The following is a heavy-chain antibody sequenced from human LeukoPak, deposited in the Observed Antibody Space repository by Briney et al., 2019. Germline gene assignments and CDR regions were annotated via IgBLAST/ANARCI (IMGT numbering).Heavy chain of an antibody. Sequence: ASVKVSCKASGYTFTGYYMHWVRQAPGQGLEWMGWINPNSGGTNYAQKFQGRVTMTRDTSISTAYMELSRLRSDDTAVYYCARDLNSGSYLAYFDYWGQGTLVTVS. CDR3: ARDLNSGSYLAYFDY. D-gene: IGHD1-26*01. CDR1: GYTFTGYY. V-gene: IGHV1-2*02. CDR2: INPNSGGT. J-gene: IGHJ4*02.